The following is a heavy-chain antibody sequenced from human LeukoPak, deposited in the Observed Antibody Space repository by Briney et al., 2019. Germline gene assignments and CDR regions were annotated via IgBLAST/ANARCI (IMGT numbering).Heavy chain of an antibody. V-gene: IGHV3-48*01. CDR2: ISSSSSTI. CDR3: ARDGGRTFDY. J-gene: IGHJ4*02. D-gene: IGHD3-16*01. Sequence: PGGSLRLSCAASGFTFSSYSMNWVRQAPGKRLQWVSYISSSSSTIYYADSVKGRFTISRDNAENSLYLQMNSPRAEDTAVYYCARDGGRTFDYWGQGTLVTVSS. CDR1: GFTFSSYS.